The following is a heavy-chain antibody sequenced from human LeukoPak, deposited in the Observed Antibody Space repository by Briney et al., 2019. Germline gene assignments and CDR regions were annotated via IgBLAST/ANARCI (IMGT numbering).Heavy chain of an antibody. CDR2: IYHSGST. Sequence: SETLSLTCTVSGYSISSGYYWGWIRQPPGKGLEWIGSIYHSGSTYYNPSLKSRVTISVDTSKNQFSLKLSSVTAADTAVYYCARLYSGYDYGYYYYMDVWGKGTTVTISS. CDR1: GYSISSGYY. J-gene: IGHJ6*03. V-gene: IGHV4-38-2*02. CDR3: ARLYSGYDYGYYYYMDV. D-gene: IGHD5-12*01.